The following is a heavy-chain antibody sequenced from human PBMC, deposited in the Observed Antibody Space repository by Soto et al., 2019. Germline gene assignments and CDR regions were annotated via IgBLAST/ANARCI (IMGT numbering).Heavy chain of an antibody. Sequence: GGSLRLSCAASGCTFSSYAMSWGRQAPGKGLEWVSAISGSGGSTYYADSVKGRFTISRDNSKNTLYLQMNSLRAEDTAVYYCAKDYFSSTSCYYYYYMAVWGKATTVT. CDR1: GCTFSSYA. CDR3: AKDYFSSTSCYYYYYMAV. V-gene: IGHV3-23*01. D-gene: IGHD2-2*01. CDR2: ISGSGGST. J-gene: IGHJ6*03.